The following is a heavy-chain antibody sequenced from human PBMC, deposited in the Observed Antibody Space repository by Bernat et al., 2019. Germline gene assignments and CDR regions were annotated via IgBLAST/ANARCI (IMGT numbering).Heavy chain of an antibody. V-gene: IGHV3-30*18. D-gene: IGHD6-19*01. CDR3: AKDSLYSSGWYGVGD. CDR1: GFTFSSFC. CDR2: ISHERNTL. J-gene: IGHJ4*02. Sequence: QVHLVESGGGVVQPGRSLRLSCAASGFTFSSFCMHWVRQASGKGLEWVAAISHERNTLYYADSVKGRFTIATDGSKDTLYLRLDSLRAEDTAMYYCAKDSLYSSGWYGVGDWGQGTLVTVAS.